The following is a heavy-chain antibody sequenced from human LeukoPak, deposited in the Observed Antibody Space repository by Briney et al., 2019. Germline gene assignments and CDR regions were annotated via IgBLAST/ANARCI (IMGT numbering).Heavy chain of an antibody. CDR3: AKMVRGVGNFDY. V-gene: IGHV3-23*01. Sequence: PGGSLRLSCAASGFTFSSYAMSWVRQAPGKGLEWVSAISGSGGSTYYADSVKGRLTISRDNSKNTLYLQMNSLRAEDTAVYYCAKMVRGVGNFDYWGQGTLVTVSS. J-gene: IGHJ4*02. D-gene: IGHD3-10*01. CDR1: GFTFSSYA. CDR2: ISGSGGST.